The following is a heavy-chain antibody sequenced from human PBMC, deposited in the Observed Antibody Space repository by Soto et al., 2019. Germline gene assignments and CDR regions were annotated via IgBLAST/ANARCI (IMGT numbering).Heavy chain of an antibody. CDR1: GGTFSSYT. Sequence: QVQLVQSGAEVKKPGSSVKVSCKASGGTFSSYTISWVRQAPGQGLEWLGRIIPILGIANYAQKFQGRVTITADKSTSRAYMEQSSLRPEDTAVYYCARAWSRWYRDSFDWGPGTLVTVSS. J-gene: IGHJ4*02. V-gene: IGHV1-69*02. D-gene: IGHD6-13*01. CDR2: IIPILGIA. CDR3: ARAWSRWYRDSFD.